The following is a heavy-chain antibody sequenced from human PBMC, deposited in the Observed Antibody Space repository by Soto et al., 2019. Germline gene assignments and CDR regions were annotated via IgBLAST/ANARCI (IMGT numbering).Heavy chain of an antibody. CDR3: ARGGFYDFWSGSENWFDP. CDR1: GYTFTSYD. D-gene: IGHD3-3*01. Sequence: SVKVSCKASGYTFTSYDINWVRQAAGQGLEWMGWMNPNSGNTGYAQKFQGRVTMTRNTSISTAYMELSSLRSEDTAVYYCARGGFYDFWSGSENWFDPWGQGTLVTVSS. V-gene: IGHV1-8*01. CDR2: MNPNSGNT. J-gene: IGHJ5*02.